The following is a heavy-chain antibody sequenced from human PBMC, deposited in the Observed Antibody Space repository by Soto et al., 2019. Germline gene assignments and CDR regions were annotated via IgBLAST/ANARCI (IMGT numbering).Heavy chain of an antibody. J-gene: IGHJ4*02. CDR2: VYYSGGA. D-gene: IGHD4-17*01. Sequence: QVQLQESGPGLLKPSETLSLTCTVSGDPIDSHYWGWIRQPPGKGLEWIGYVYYSGGANYNPSLTSRVTISVDSAKSQFSLNLSSVTAADTAVYYCARWTMVTYFDSWGQGTLVTVSS. V-gene: IGHV4-59*11. CDR1: GDPIDSHY. CDR3: ARWTMVTYFDS.